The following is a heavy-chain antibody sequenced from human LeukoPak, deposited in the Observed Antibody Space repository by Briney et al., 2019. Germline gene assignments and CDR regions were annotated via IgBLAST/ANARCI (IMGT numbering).Heavy chain of an antibody. D-gene: IGHD6-19*01. CDR3: ARDRSSSGWYRGAFDI. Sequence: GGSLRLSCAASGFTVSSNYMSWVRQAPGKGLEWVSVIYSGGSTYYADSVKGRFTISRDNSKNTLYLQMNSLRAEDTAVYYCARDRSSSGWYRGAFDIWGQGTMVTVSS. CDR1: GFTVSSNY. V-gene: IGHV3-53*01. J-gene: IGHJ3*02. CDR2: IYSGGST.